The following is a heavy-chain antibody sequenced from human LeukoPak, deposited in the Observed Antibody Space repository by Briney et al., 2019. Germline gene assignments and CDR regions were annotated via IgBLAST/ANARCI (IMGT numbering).Heavy chain of an antibody. CDR3: ARGPILLWLHNGMDV. V-gene: IGHV3-49*04. J-gene: IGHJ6*02. CDR2: IRSKAYGGTT. CDR1: GFIFGDHA. Sequence: GRSLRLSCTGSGFIFGDHAMAWVRQAPGKGLEWVGFIRSKAYGGTTEYAASVKGRFTISRDDSRGIAYLEMNSLKTEDTAVYYCARGPILLWLHNGMDVWGQGTTVTVSS. D-gene: IGHD4-23*01.